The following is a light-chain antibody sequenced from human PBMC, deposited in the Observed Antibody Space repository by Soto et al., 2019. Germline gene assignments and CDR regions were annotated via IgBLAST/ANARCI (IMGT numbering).Light chain of an antibody. V-gene: IGLV2-11*01. CDR1: SSDVGTYNY. CDR3: QSYDSSLSGWV. Sequence: QSALTQPRSVSGSPGQSVTISCTGTSSDVGTYNYVSWYQQHPGKAPKVMIYDVSERPSGVPDRFSGSKSGNTASLTISGLQAEDEADYYCQSYDSSLSGWVFGGGTKLTVL. J-gene: IGLJ3*02. CDR2: DVS.